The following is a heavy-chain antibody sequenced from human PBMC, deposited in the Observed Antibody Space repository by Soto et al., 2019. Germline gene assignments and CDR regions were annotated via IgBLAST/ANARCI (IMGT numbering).Heavy chain of an antibody. V-gene: IGHV3-53*04. D-gene: IGHD3-10*01. Sequence: EVQLVEPGGGLVQPGGSLRLSCAASGIPVSSNYMTWVRQAPGKGLEWVSVLHSGGDTYYANSVKGRFTISRHDSTNTLFLQMNSLTPEDTAVYYCARDGPYYYPSRMDVWGQGTTVTVSS. CDR3: ARDGPYYYPSRMDV. CDR1: GIPVSSNY. J-gene: IGHJ6*02. CDR2: LHSGGDT.